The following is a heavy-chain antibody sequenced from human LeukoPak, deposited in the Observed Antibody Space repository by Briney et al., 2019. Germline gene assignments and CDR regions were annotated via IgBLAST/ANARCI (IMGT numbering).Heavy chain of an antibody. CDR2: IYPGDSDT. Sequence: GESLKISCKGSGYSFTSYWIGWVRQMPGKGLEWMGIIYPGDSDTRYSPSFQGQVTISADKSISTAHLQWSSLKASDTAMYYCARRVIAVAGMGTFDYWGQGTLVTVSS. J-gene: IGHJ4*02. D-gene: IGHD6-19*01. V-gene: IGHV5-51*01. CDR3: ARRVIAVAGMGTFDY. CDR1: GYSFTSYW.